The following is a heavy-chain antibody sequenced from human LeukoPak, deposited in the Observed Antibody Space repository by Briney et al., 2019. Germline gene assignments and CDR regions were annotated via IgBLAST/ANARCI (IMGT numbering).Heavy chain of an antibody. Sequence: ASVRVSRKASGYTFSNYGFNWVRQAPGQGLEWMGWISTSNGNTNYAQKFQGRVTVTTDTATSTAYMELRSLTSDDTAVYYCARDPDLGSGWFDYWGQGTLVTVSS. D-gene: IGHD6-19*01. CDR1: GYTFSNYG. CDR3: ARDPDLGSGWFDY. CDR2: ISTSNGNT. J-gene: IGHJ4*02. V-gene: IGHV1-18*01.